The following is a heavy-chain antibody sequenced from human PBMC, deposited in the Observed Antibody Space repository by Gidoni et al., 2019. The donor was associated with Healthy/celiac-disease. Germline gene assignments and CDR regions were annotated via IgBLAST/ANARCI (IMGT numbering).Heavy chain of an antibody. D-gene: IGHD6-19*01. V-gene: IGHV4-38-2*02. CDR1: GYSISSGYY. CDR3: ARDRPGSSGWSEREGTFDY. J-gene: IGHJ4*02. CDR2: IYHSGST. Sequence: QVQLQESGPGLVKPSETLSLTCAVSGYSISSGYYWGWIRQPPGKGLEWIGSIYHSGSTYYNPSLKSRVTRSVDTSKNQFSLKLSSVTAADTAVYYCARDRPGSSGWSEREGTFDYWGQGTLVTVSS.